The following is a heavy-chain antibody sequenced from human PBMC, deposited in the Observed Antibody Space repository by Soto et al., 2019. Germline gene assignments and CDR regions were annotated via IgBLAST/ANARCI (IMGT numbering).Heavy chain of an antibody. Sequence: PGGSLRLSCAASGFTFTNYAMNWVRQAPGKGLEWVATISGTGGSTYYADSVKGRFTISRDNSKNTLYLQMNSLRVEDTAVYYCAKDRLGGNFDYWGQGT. CDR1: GFTFTNYA. CDR2: ISGTGGST. CDR3: AKDRLGGNFDY. J-gene: IGHJ4*02. V-gene: IGHV3-23*01.